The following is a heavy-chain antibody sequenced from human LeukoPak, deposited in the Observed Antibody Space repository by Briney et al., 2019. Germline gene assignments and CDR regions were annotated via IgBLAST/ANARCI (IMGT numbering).Heavy chain of an antibody. J-gene: IGHJ4*02. Sequence: GGSLRLSCAASGFTFDDYAMHWVRQAPGKSLEWVSGISWNSGSIGYADSVKGRFTISRDNAKNSLYLQMNSLRAEDTALYYCAKAMTMVRGVTHTPFDYWGQGTLVTVSS. D-gene: IGHD3-10*01. V-gene: IGHV3-9*01. CDR1: GFTFDDYA. CDR3: AKAMTMVRGVTHTPFDY. CDR2: ISWNSGSI.